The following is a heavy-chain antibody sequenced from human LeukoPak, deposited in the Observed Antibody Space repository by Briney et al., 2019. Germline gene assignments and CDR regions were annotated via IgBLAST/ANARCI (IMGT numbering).Heavy chain of an antibody. Sequence: SGGSLRLSCTASGFIFGDYGMSWFRQAPGKGLEWVGFIRSRAYGGTTEYAASVKGRFTISREDSKNIAYLQMNSLKTEETAVYYCTTDLGTYYHGSQRLIPIDYWGQGTLVTVSS. V-gene: IGHV3-49*03. CDR3: TTDLGTYYHGSQRLIPIDY. D-gene: IGHD3-10*01. J-gene: IGHJ4*02. CDR2: IRSRAYGGTT. CDR1: GFIFGDYG.